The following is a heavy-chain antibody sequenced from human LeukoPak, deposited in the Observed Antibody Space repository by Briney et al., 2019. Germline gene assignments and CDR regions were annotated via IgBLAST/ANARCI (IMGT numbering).Heavy chain of an antibody. CDR2: IKEDATES. D-gene: IGHD6-6*01. CDR3: ARIGYSSSSFDY. J-gene: IGHJ4*02. V-gene: IGHV3-7*01. CDR1: GFSFGSYW. Sequence: PGGSLRLSCAASGFSFGSYWMTWIRQAPGKGLEWVAHIKEDATESRSADSVKGQFSISRDNTKNSLFLQLNSLRTEDTAVYYCARIGYSSSSFDYWGQGTLVTVSS.